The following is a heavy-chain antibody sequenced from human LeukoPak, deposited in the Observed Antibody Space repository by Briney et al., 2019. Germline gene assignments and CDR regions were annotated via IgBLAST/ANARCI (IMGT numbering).Heavy chain of an antibody. V-gene: IGHV1-8*01. CDR2: MNPNSGNT. D-gene: IGHD4-17*01. CDR3: ARRYAYNDYGDYGYYYGMDV. CDR1: GYTFTSYD. J-gene: IGHJ6*02. Sequence: ASVKVSCKASGYTFTSYDINWVRQATGQGLEWMGWMNPNSGNTGYAQKFQGRVTMTRNTSISTAYMELSSLRSEDTAVYYCARRYAYNDYGDYGYYYGMDVWGQGTTVTVSS.